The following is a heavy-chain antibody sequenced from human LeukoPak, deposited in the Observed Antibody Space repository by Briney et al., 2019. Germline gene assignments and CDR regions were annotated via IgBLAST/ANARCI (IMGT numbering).Heavy chain of an antibody. CDR3: ARHHIVVVVAANAWYNWFDP. V-gene: IGHV4-38-2*02. CDR2: IYHSGST. CDR1: GYSISSGYY. Sequence: SETLSLTCTVSGYSISSGYYWGWIRQPPGKGLEWIGSIYHSGSTYYNPSLKSRVTISVDTSKNQFSLKLSSVTAADTAVYYCARHHIVVVVAANAWYNWFDPWGQGTLVTVSS. D-gene: IGHD2-15*01. J-gene: IGHJ5*02.